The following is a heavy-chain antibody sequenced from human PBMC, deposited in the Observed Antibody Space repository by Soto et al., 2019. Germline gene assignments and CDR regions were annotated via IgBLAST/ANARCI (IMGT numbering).Heavy chain of an antibody. Sequence: EVKLLESGGGLVQPGGSLRLSCAASGFTFSSYAMSWVRQAPGKGLEWVSAISGSGGSTYYADSVKGRFTISRDNSKKTLYLQMNSLRAEDTAVYYCAKALYGDYVDFDYWGQGTLVTVSS. CDR1: GFTFSSYA. CDR2: ISGSGGST. V-gene: IGHV3-23*01. CDR3: AKALYGDYVDFDY. J-gene: IGHJ4*02. D-gene: IGHD4-17*01.